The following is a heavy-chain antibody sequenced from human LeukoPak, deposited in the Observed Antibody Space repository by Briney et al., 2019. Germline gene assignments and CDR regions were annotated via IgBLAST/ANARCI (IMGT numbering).Heavy chain of an antibody. J-gene: IGHJ4*02. CDR2: TSDRGDYT. CDR1: GFTFTSYS. V-gene: IGHV3-23*01. D-gene: IGHD1-26*01. Sequence: GGSLRLSCAASGFTFTSYSMSWVRQAPGKGLEWVSGTSDRGDYTYYADSVKGRFTISRDNSKNTLCLQMNSLRAEDTALYFCAKKAQYNGNYPLDYWGQGTLVTVSS. CDR3: AKKAQYNGNYPLDY.